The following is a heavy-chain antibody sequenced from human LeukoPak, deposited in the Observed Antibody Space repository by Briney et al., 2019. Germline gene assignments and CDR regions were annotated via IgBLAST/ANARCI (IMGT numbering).Heavy chain of an antibody. CDR1: GFTFSSYG. V-gene: IGHV3-33*01. J-gene: IGHJ4*02. Sequence: GGSLRLSCAASGFTFSSYGMHWVRQAPGKGLEWVAVIWYDGSNEYYADSVKGRFTISRDNSKNTLYLQMNSLRAEDTAVYYCARDQDYYDSSGSPNYYFDYWGQGTLVTVSS. CDR2: IWYDGSNE. D-gene: IGHD3-22*01. CDR3: ARDQDYYDSSGSPNYYFDY.